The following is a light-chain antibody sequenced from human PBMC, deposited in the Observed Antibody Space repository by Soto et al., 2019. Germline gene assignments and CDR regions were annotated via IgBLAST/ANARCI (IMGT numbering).Light chain of an antibody. Sequence: DIQMTQSPSSLSASVGDRVTITCRASQSVGNFLNWYQQKPGLPPKYLFYAASNLQSGVPSRFSGSGSGTDFTLTISNLQPEDFATYYCQQSFTTWTFGQGTKVEVK. CDR2: AAS. V-gene: IGKV1-39*01. CDR1: QSVGNF. CDR3: QQSFTTWT. J-gene: IGKJ1*01.